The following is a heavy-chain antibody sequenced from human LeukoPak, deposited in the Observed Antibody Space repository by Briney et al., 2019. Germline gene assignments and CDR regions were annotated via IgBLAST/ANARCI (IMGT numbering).Heavy chain of an antibody. V-gene: IGHV3-21*06. CDR3: ARDHGIPGSGSYRFDY. CDR1: GFTFSSYS. Sequence: GGSLRLSCAPSGFTFSSYSMNWVRQAPGKGLEWVSSISSSSSYIYYADSVKGRLTISRDYAKNLLYLQMNSLRIEDTAVYYCARDHGIPGSGSYRFDYWGHGTLVTVSS. CDR2: ISSSSSYI. J-gene: IGHJ4*01. D-gene: IGHD3-10*01.